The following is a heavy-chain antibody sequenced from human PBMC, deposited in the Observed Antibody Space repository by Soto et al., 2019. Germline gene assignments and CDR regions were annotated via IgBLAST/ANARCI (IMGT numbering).Heavy chain of an antibody. D-gene: IGHD1-20*01. Sequence: QVQLQESGPGLVKPSQTLSLTGAVSGASLSSVGYYQHWIRQHPVKGLEWLGFISDSGTTYYRPCLKSRLAISATNSNSRLSLRLTSVTAADMAVYYCAGGWLSVTGTYDYWGQRTLVTVS. CDR2: ISDSGTT. CDR3: AGGWLSVTGTYDY. CDR1: GASLSSVGYY. J-gene: IGHJ4*02. V-gene: IGHV4-31*11.